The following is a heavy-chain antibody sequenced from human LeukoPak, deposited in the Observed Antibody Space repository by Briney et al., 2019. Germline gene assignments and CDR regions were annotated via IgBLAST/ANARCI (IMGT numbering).Heavy chain of an antibody. CDR1: GYTLSDYY. J-gene: IGHJ4*02. V-gene: IGHV1-2*02. D-gene: IGHD6-13*01. CDR2: IRGDTGDT. CDR3: ARVRGNSCDY. Sequence: ASVTVSCKTSGYTLSDYYMHWVRQAPGQGLEWMGWIRGDTGDTDSPQKFQGRVTMTRDTSSNTAYMELSRLTFDDTARYFCARVRGNSCDYWGQGTLVIVSS.